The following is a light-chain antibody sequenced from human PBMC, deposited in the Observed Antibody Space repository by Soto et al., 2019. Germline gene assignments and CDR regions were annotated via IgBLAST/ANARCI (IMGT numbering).Light chain of an antibody. J-gene: IGLJ1*01. CDR3: CSYXRSGTLI. CDR1: SSDIGDYNY. Sequence: QSVLTQPASVSGSPGQSITISCVGTSSDIGDYNYVSWYQQHPGKVPKVIIYDVSNRPSGVSYRFSATKSGNTASLTLSGLQAEDEADYYCCSYXRSGTLILGTGTKVTVL. CDR2: DVS. V-gene: IGLV2-14*01.